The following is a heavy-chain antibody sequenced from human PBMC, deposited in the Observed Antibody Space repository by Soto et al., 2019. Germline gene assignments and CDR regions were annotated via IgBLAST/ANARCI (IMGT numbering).Heavy chain of an antibody. J-gene: IGHJ4*02. CDR2: ISYDGSNK. Sequence: GGSLSLSCAASGFTFSSYGMHWVRQAPGKGLEWVAVISYDGSNKYYADSVKGRFTISRDNSKNTLYLQMNSLRAEDTAVYYCAKEVHRFLEWLLGVDYWGQGTLVTVSS. D-gene: IGHD3-3*01. CDR1: GFTFSSYG. CDR3: AKEVHRFLEWLLGVDY. V-gene: IGHV3-30*18.